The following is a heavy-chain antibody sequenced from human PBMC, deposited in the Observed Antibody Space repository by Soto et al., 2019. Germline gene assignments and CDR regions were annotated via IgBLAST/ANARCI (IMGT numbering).Heavy chain of an antibody. V-gene: IGHV3-23*01. D-gene: IGHD2-15*01. CDR2: ITDSGAAS. Sequence: VQLLESGGGLVQPGGSLRLSCTASGFTFNKYAMSWVRQAPGKGLEWVSAITDSGAASHYADSVKGRFTVSRDNSKNTLYLQMNSLRADDTAVYYCARDLSVVFDYWGQGTLVTVSS. CDR3: ARDLSVVFDY. CDR1: GFTFNKYA. J-gene: IGHJ4*02.